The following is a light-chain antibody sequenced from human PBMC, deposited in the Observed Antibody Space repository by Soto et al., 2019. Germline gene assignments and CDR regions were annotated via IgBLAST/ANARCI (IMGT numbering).Light chain of an antibody. J-gene: IGKJ4*01. CDR3: QQYGDWPGA. CDR2: GAS. V-gene: IGKV3-20*01. CDR1: QSVTSNY. Sequence: EIVLTQSPGTLSLSPGERATLSCGASQSVTSNYLAWYQQKPGQAPRLLIYGASSRATGIPDRFSGSGSGTEFSLTISSLQSEDFAVYSCQQYGDWPGAFGGGTKVDIK.